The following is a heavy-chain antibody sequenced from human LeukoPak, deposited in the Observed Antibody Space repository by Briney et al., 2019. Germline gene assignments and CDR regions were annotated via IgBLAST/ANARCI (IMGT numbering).Heavy chain of an antibody. D-gene: IGHD6-19*01. CDR3: ARLAGYSSGWYRTYYYYMDV. CDR2: INHSGST. Sequence: PSETLSLTCAVYGGSFSGYYWSWIRQPPGKGLEWIGEINHSGSTNYNPSLKSRVTISVDTSKNQFSLKLSSVTAADTAVYYCARLAGYSSGWYRTYYYYMDVWGKGTTVTISS. V-gene: IGHV4-34*01. J-gene: IGHJ6*03. CDR1: GGSFSGYY.